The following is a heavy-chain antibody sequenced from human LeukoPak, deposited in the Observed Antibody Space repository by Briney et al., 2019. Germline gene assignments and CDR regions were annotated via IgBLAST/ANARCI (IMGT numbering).Heavy chain of an antibody. CDR3: AKDTSLYGYNYAFDI. Sequence: GGSLRLSCVASRFTLRSYAMSWVPQAPGKGLEWVSAISGSGGSTYYADSVKGRFTISRHNSKNTLYLQMNSLRAEDTAVYYCAKDTSLYGYNYAFDIWGQGTMVTVSS. D-gene: IGHD5-24*01. CDR2: ISGSGGST. CDR1: RFTLRSYA. V-gene: IGHV3-23*01. J-gene: IGHJ3*02.